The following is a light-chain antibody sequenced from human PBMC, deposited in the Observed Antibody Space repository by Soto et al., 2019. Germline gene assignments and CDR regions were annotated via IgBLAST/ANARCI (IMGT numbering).Light chain of an antibody. Sequence: DIXMTXXXXTLSASVGDRVTITCRASQSISSSLAWYQQKPGKAPKLLIYKASSLESGVPSRFSGSGSGTEFTLTISSVQPDDFATYYCQQYNSYWTFGQGTKVEIK. J-gene: IGKJ1*01. CDR1: QSISSS. V-gene: IGKV1-5*03. CDR3: QQYNSYWT. CDR2: KAS.